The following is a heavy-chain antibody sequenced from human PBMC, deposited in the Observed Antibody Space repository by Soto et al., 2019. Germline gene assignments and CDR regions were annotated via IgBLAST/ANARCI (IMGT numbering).Heavy chain of an antibody. CDR3: ARGRSNPYYMDV. V-gene: IGHV4-34*01. Sequence: SETLSLTCAVYGGSFSGYYWSWIRQPPGKGLEWIGEINHGGSTNYNPSLKSRVTISVDTSKNQFSLKLSSVTAADTAVYYCARGRSNPYYMDVWGKGPTVTVSS. CDR1: GGSFSGYY. J-gene: IGHJ6*03. CDR2: INHGGST.